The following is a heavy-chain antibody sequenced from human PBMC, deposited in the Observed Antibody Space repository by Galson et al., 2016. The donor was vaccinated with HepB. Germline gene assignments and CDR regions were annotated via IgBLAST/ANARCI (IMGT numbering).Heavy chain of an antibody. J-gene: IGHJ4*02. CDR1: GVTLTGSA. D-gene: IGHD4-23*01. CDR2: VRSNVNNYAT. Sequence: SLRLSCAVSGVTLTGSAMHWVRQASGKGLEWVGRVRSNVNNYATGYGAAVKGRFAISRDDSKNTAYLHMNSLKIEDTAVYYCIRREIGTVVTSEYWGQGTLVTVSS. V-gene: IGHV3-73*01. CDR3: IRREIGTVVTSEY.